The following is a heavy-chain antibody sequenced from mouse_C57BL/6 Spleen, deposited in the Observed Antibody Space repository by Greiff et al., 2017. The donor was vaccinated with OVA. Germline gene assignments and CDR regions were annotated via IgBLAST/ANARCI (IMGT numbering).Heavy chain of an antibody. J-gene: IGHJ4*01. D-gene: IGHD2-4*01. CDR2: IYPGSGNT. CDR3: AGFYYDYGGGHYYAMDY. CDR1: GYSFTSYY. V-gene: IGHV1-66*01. Sequence: VQLQQSGPELVKPGASVKISCKASGYSFTSYYIHWVKQRPGQGLEWIGWIYPGSGNTKYNEKFKGKGTLTADTSSSTAYMQLSSLTSEDSAVYYCAGFYYDYGGGHYYAMDYWGQGTSVTVSS.